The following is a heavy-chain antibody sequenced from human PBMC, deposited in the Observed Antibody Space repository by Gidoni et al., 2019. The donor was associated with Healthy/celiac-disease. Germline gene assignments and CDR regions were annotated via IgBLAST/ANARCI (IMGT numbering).Heavy chain of an antibody. V-gene: IGHV1-69*01. D-gene: IGHD1-20*01. CDR2: IIPVFGTA. J-gene: IGHJ4*02. CDR1: GVTFSSYA. CDR3: ASRSNPIRAGFDY. Sequence: QVQLLQSGAEVKTPGSSAKVSCKASGVTFSSYAISWVRQAPGQGPEWLGGIIPVFGTASYARKFQGRCTITADESTSTAYMELSSLRSEDTAVYYCASRSNPIRAGFDYWGQGTLVTVSS.